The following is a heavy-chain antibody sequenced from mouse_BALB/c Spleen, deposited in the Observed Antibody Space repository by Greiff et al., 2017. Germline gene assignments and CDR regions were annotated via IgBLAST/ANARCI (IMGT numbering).Heavy chain of an antibody. CDR2: ISYSGST. CDR3: ARGDGYYFDY. J-gene: IGHJ2*01. CDR1: GYPITSDYA. D-gene: IGHD2-3*01. V-gene: IGHV3-2*02. Sequence: EVQLQESGPGLVKPSQSLSLTCTVTGYPITSDYAWNWIRQFPGNKLEWMGYISYSGSTSYNPSLKGRISITRDTSKNQFFLQLNSVTTEDTATYYCARGDGYYFDYWGQGTTLTVSS.